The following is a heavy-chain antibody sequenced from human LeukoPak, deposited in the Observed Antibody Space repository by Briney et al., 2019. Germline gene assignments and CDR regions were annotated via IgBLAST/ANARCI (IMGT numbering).Heavy chain of an antibody. V-gene: IGHV1-18*01. CDR2: ISAYNGNT. D-gene: IGHD1-1*01. Sequence: ASVKVSCKASGGTFSSYAISWVRQAPGQGLEWMGWISAYNGNTNYAQKLQGRVTMTTDTSTSTAYMELRSLRSDDTAVYYCARELERIIYDYWGQGTLVTVSS. CDR3: ARELERIIYDY. CDR1: GGTFSSYA. J-gene: IGHJ4*02.